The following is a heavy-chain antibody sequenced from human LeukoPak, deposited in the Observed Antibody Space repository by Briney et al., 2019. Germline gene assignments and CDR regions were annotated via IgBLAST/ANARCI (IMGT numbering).Heavy chain of an antibody. CDR2: IRYDGSNK. CDR3: AKDVAAAGTEYYYYYMDV. CDR1: GFTFSSYG. V-gene: IGHV3-30*02. Sequence: GGSLRLSCAASGFTFSSYGMHWVRQAPGKGLEWVAFIRYDGSNKYYADSVKGRFTISRDNSKNTLYLQMNSLRAEDTAVYYCAKDVAAAGTEYYYYYMDVWGKGTTVTVSS. D-gene: IGHD6-13*01. J-gene: IGHJ6*03.